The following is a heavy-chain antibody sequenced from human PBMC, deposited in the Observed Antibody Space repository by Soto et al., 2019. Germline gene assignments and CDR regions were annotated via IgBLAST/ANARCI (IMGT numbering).Heavy chain of an antibody. CDR1: GFTFSSYA. J-gene: IGHJ4*02. D-gene: IGHD3-16*02. CDR2: IWYDGTNK. CDR3: ARDLSGPLDY. Sequence: GGSLRLSCAASGFTFSSYAMSWVRQAPGKGLEWVALIWYDGTNKHYADSVKGRFTISRDSSKNTLYLQMNSLRAEDTAVYYCARDLSGPLDYWGQGTLVTVSS. V-gene: IGHV3-33*08.